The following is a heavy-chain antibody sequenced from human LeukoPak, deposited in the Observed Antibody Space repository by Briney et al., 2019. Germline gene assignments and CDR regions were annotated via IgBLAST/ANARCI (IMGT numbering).Heavy chain of an antibody. CDR2: ISYDGNNR. CDR1: GLTFSRHV. V-gene: IGHV3-30*01. CDR3: ARGGIPTGPYYYFYYMDV. J-gene: IGHJ6*03. Sequence: AGGSLRLSCAASGLTFSRHVMQWVRQAPGKGLEWVAVISYDGNNRFYADSVKGRFTISRDNSRNTLYLQMNSLSGDDAAVYSCARGGIPTGPYYYFYYMDVWGKGTAVTVSS. D-gene: IGHD3-10*01.